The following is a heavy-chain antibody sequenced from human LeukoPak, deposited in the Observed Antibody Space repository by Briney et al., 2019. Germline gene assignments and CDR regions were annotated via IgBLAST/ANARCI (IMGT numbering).Heavy chain of an antibody. CDR1: GYTFTSYA. J-gene: IGHJ5*02. CDR3: ARLSRGVPAVSWFDP. CDR2: INAGNGNT. V-gene: IGHV1-3*03. D-gene: IGHD3-10*01. Sequence: ASVKVSCKASGYTFTSYAMHWVRQAPGQRLEWMGWINAGNGNTKYSQEFQGRVTITRDTSASTAYMELSSLKASDTAMYFCARLSRGVPAVSWFDPWGQGTLVTVSS.